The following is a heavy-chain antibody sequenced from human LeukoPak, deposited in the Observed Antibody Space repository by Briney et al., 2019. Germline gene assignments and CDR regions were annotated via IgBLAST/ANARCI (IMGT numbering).Heavy chain of an antibody. CDR3: TTDRLDNSGWSRGFDY. V-gene: IGHV3-15*01. J-gene: IGHJ4*02. Sequence: PGGSLRLSCAVSGFRLNNAWMNWVRQAPGKGLEWIGHIKTKTDGGTTDYAAPVKGRFTISRDDSKNTLYLQVNSLKSEDTDVYYCTTDRLDNSGWSRGFDYWGQGTLVTVSS. CDR2: IKTKTDGGTT. D-gene: IGHD6-19*01. CDR1: GFRLNNAW.